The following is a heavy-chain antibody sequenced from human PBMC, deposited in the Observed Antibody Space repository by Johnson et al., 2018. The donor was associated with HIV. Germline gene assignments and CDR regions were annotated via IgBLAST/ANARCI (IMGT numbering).Heavy chain of an antibody. CDR3: AKDVGNYWPNAFDI. Sequence: QVQLVESGGVVVQPGGSLRLSCAASGFVFSDYVMHWVRQAPGKGLDWVTFIRYDGSGKYYADSVNGRFTISRDNSKNTLYLQMNSLRAEDTAVYYCAKDVGNYWPNAFDIWGQGTTVTVSS. CDR2: IRYDGSGK. D-gene: IGHD3-22*01. V-gene: IGHV3-30*02. CDR1: GFVFSDYV. J-gene: IGHJ3*02.